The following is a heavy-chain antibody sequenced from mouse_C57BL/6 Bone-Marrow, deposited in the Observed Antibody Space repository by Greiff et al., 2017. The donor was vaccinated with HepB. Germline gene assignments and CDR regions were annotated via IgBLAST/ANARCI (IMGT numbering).Heavy chain of an antibody. Sequence: EVKLMESGGGLVQPGGSLKLSCAASGFTFSDYYMYWVRQTPEKRLEWVAYISNGGGSTYYPDTVKGRFTISRDNAKNTLYLQMSRLKSEDTAMYYCARGTGPYYFDYWGQGTTLTVSS. V-gene: IGHV5-12*01. CDR1: GFTFSDYY. J-gene: IGHJ2*01. CDR2: ISNGGGST. CDR3: ARGTGPYYFDY. D-gene: IGHD4-1*01.